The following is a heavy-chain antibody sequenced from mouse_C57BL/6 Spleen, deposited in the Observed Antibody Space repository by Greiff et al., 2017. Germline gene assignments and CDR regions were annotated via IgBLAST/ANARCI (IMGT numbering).Heavy chain of an antibody. J-gene: IGHJ2*01. Sequence: VQLPQSVAELVRPGASVKLSCTASGFNIKNTYMHWVKQRPEQGLEWIGRIDPANGNTKYAPKFQGMATITADTSSNPAYLQLSSLTSETTDIYYSAPSPFSDYFDYWGQGTTLTVSS. V-gene: IGHV14-3*01. CDR3: APSPFSDYFDY. D-gene: IGHD1-3*01. CDR1: GFNIKNTY. CDR2: IDPANGNT.